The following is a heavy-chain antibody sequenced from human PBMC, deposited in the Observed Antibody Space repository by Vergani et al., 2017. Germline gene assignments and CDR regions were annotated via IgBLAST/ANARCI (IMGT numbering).Heavy chain of an antibody. CDR3: AKAMFYYGSGSYYLGY. Sequence: QVQLVESGGGVVQPGGSLRLSCAASGFTFSSYGMHWVRQAPGKGLEWVALIRYDGSNKYYADSVKGRFTISGDNSKNTLYLQMNSLRAEDTAVYYCAKAMFYYGSGSYYLGYWGQGTLVTVSS. V-gene: IGHV3-30*02. J-gene: IGHJ4*02. CDR1: GFTFSSYG. CDR2: IRYDGSNK. D-gene: IGHD3-10*01.